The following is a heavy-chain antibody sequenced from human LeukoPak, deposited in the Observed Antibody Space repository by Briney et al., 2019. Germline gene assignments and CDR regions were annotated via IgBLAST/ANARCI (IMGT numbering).Heavy chain of an antibody. CDR1: GGTFSSYA. Sequence: ASVKVSCKASGGTFSSYAISWVRQAPGQGLEWMGGIIPIFGTANYAQKFQGRVTITADESTSTAYMELSSLRSEDTAVYYCAREPGIAAAGRGNFDYWGQGTLVTVSS. CDR2: IIPIFGTA. V-gene: IGHV1-69*13. CDR3: AREPGIAAAGRGNFDY. D-gene: IGHD6-13*01. J-gene: IGHJ4*02.